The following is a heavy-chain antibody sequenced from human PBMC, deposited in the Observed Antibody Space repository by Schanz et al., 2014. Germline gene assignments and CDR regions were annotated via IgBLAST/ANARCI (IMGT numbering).Heavy chain of an antibody. J-gene: IGHJ4*02. CDR1: GDSITGVSRY. CDR2: DCISATD. V-gene: IGHV4-39*01. CDR3: ARHRDEMATVSSPFDY. Sequence: QVQLQESGPGLVKPSETLSLTCSVSGDSITGVSRYWGWIRQPPGKGLEWIASDCISATDYVNESRQRRVPIPIARSKTQLSLRVPSVTAADTAVYFCARHRDEMATVSSPFDYWGQGILVTVSS. D-gene: IGHD2-15*01.